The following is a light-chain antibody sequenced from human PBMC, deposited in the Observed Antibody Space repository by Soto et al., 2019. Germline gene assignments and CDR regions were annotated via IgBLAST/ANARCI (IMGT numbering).Light chain of an antibody. CDR2: EAS. CDR1: QSISGS. CDR3: QQYTGYWT. Sequence: DIQMTQSPSTLSASVGDRVTITCRASQSISGSLAWYQQKPGKAPKLLIYEASNFKSGVPSRFSGSGSGTEYTLTISRLQPDDSASYYCQQYTGYWTFGQGTRVEIK. J-gene: IGKJ1*01. V-gene: IGKV1-5*03.